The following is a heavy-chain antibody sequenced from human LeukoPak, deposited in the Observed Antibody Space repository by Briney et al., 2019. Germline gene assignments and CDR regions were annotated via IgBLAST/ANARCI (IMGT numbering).Heavy chain of an antibody. CDR1: GFTFSSYG. V-gene: IGHV3-33*01. CDR3: ARDYDSSCYPYYYGMGV. J-gene: IGHJ6*02. CDR2: IWYDGSNK. D-gene: IGHD3-22*01. Sequence: QPGRSLRLSCAASGFTFSSYGMHWVRQAPGKGLEWVAVIWYDGSNKYYADSVKGRFTISRDNSKNTLYLQMNSLRAEDTAVYYCARDYDSSCYPYYYGMGVWGQGTTVTVSS.